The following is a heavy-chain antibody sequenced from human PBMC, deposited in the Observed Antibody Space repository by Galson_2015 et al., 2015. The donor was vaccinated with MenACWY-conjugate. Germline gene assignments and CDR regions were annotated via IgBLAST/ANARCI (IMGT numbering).Heavy chain of an antibody. CDR2: ISFGGDST. V-gene: IGHV3-23*01. J-gene: IGHJ4*02. D-gene: IGHD6-6*01. Sequence: SLRLSCAASGFTFNNYVMNWVRQAPGKGLEWVSTISFGGDSTYYTDSVKGRFTISRDNSKNTLYLQMNSLRAEDTAVYYCARRSLTAPGDFDYWGPGTLVTVSS. CDR3: ARRSLTAPGDFDY. CDR1: GFTFNNYV.